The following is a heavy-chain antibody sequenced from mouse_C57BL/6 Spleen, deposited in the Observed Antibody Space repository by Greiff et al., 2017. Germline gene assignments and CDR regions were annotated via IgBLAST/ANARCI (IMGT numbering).Heavy chain of an antibody. CDR3: AREDYAMDY. CDR1: GFTFSDYY. CDR2: INYDGSST. V-gene: IGHV5-16*01. Sequence: EVQRVESEGGLVQPGSSMKLSCTASGFTFSDYYMAWVRQVPEKGLEWVANINYDGSSTYYLDSLKSRFIISRDNAKNILYLQMSSLKSDDTATYYCAREDYAMDYWGQGTSVTVSS. J-gene: IGHJ4*01.